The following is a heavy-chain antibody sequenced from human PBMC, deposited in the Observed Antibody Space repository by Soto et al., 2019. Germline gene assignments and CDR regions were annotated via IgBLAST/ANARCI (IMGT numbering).Heavy chain of an antibody. Sequence: QLQLQESVSGLVKHSQTLSLTCAVSGGSISSGGYSWSWIRQPPGKGLEWIGYIYHSGSTYYNPSLKSRVTISVDRSKNQFSLKLSSVTAADTAVYYCARAHYGDYGYGMDVWGQGTTVTVSS. CDR2: IYHSGST. D-gene: IGHD4-17*01. CDR1: GGSISSGGYS. J-gene: IGHJ6*02. CDR3: ARAHYGDYGYGMDV. V-gene: IGHV4-30-2*01.